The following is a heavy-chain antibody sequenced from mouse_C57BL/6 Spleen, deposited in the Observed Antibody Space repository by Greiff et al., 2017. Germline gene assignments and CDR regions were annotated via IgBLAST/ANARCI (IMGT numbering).Heavy chain of an antibody. CDR1: GYTFTSYW. Sequence: QVQLQQPGAELVKPGASVKMSCKASGYTFTSYWITWVKQRPGQGLEWIGDIYPGSGSTNYNEKFKSKATLTVDTSSSTAYMQLSSLTSEDSAVYYCAREIHYYGSSYGYFDYWGQGTTLTVSS. V-gene: IGHV1-55*01. CDR2: IYPGSGST. J-gene: IGHJ2*01. CDR3: AREIHYYGSSYGYFDY. D-gene: IGHD1-1*01.